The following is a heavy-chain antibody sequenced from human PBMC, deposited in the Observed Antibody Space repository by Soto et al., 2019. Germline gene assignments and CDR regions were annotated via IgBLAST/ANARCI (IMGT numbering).Heavy chain of an antibody. V-gene: IGHV3-23*01. CDR1: GFTFSSYA. Sequence: PGGSRLSCAASGFTFSSYAMSWVRQAPGKGLEWVSAISGSGGSTYYADSVKGRFTISRDNSKNTLYLQMNSLRAEDTAVYYCAKEGWASDAFDIWGQGTMVTVSS. D-gene: IGHD3-16*01. J-gene: IGHJ3*02. CDR3: AKEGWASDAFDI. CDR2: ISGSGGST.